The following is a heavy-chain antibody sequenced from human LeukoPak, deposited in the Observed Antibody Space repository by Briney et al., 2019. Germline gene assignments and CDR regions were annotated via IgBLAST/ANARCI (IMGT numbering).Heavy chain of an antibody. CDR3: AKGAAYCGGDCYSGAFDI. V-gene: IGHV3-9*02. D-gene: IGHD2-21*01. Sequence: GGSLRLSCAASGFTSSSYSMNWVRQAPGKGLEWVSGISWNSGSIGYADSVKGRFTISRDNAKNSLYLQMNSLRAEDMALYYCAKGAAYCGGDCYSGAFDIWGQGTMVTVSS. J-gene: IGHJ3*02. CDR2: ISWNSGSI. CDR1: GFTSSSYS.